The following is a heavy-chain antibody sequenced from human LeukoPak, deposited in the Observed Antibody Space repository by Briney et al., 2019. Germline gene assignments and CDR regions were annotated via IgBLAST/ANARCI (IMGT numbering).Heavy chain of an antibody. D-gene: IGHD2-2*01. CDR2: ISGSGGST. Sequence: GGSLRLYCAASGFTFSSYAMSWVRQAPGKGLEWVSSISGSGGSTYYADSVKGRFTISRDDSKNTLYLQMNSLRAEDTAVYYCAKDALRTKNYYFDYWGQGTLVTVSS. CDR1: GFTFSSYA. CDR3: AKDALRTKNYYFDY. J-gene: IGHJ4*02. V-gene: IGHV3-23*01.